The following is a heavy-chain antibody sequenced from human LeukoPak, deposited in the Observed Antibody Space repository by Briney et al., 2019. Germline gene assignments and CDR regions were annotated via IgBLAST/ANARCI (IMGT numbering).Heavy chain of an antibody. CDR2: IKQDGSEK. CDR3: ARWVVAATWRYYYYYMDV. V-gene: IGHV3-7*01. J-gene: IGHJ6*03. D-gene: IGHD2-15*01. Sequence: GGSLRLSCAASGFTFSSYWMSWVRQAPGKGLEWVANIKQDGSEKYYVDSVKGRFTISRDNAKNSLYLQMNSLRAEDTAVYYCARWVVAATWRYYYYYMDVWGKGTTVTISS. CDR1: GFTFSSYW.